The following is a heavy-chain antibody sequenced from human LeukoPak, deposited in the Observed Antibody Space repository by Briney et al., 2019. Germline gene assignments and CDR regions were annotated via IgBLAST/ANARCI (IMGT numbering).Heavy chain of an antibody. V-gene: IGHV4-59*01. CDR1: GGSISTYY. CDR2: IYYSGNT. CDR3: AREGAYSDRGAEY. J-gene: IGHJ4*02. D-gene: IGHD1-26*01. Sequence: SETLSLTCTVSGGSISTYYWSWVRQPPGKGLEWIGYIYYSGNTKYNPSLKTRVSMSVDTSKNQFSLKLSSVTAADTAVYYCAREGAYSDRGAEYWGQGTLVTVSS.